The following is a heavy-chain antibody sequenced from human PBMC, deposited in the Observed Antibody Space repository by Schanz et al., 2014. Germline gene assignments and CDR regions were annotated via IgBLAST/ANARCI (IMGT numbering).Heavy chain of an antibody. D-gene: IGHD2-21*01. Sequence: VQLVESGGGVVQPGRSLRLSCAASGYAFSRYAMSWVRQAPGKGLQWVSGISISGGSTYYEDSVKGRFTISRDNSKNTLYLQMNSLRAEDTAVYYCAKGQLLSYYFDYWGQGTLVTVSS. J-gene: IGHJ4*02. CDR3: AKGQLLSYYFDY. V-gene: IGHV3-23*04. CDR2: ISISGGST. CDR1: GYAFSRYA.